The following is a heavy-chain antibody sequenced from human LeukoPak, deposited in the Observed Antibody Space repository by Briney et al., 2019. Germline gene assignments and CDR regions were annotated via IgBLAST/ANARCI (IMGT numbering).Heavy chain of an antibody. D-gene: IGHD2-21*01. CDR3: ARDGIPMDNAFDI. J-gene: IGHJ3*02. CDR2: INPSGGST. V-gene: IGHV1-46*01. Sequence: ASVKVSCKASGYTFTSYYMHWVRQAPGQGLEWMGIINPSGGSTSYARKFQGRVTMTRDTSTSTIYMELSSLRSEDTAVYYCARDGIPMDNAFDIWGQGTMVTVSS. CDR1: GYTFTSYY.